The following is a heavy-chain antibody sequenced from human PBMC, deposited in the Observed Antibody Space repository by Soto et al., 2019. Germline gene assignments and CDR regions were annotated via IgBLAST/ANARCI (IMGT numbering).Heavy chain of an antibody. CDR2: IIPIFGTA. J-gene: IGHJ4*02. V-gene: IGHV1-69*01. CDR1: GGTFSSYA. CDR3: ARTYYDILTGYYVPYYFDY. D-gene: IGHD3-9*01. Sequence: QVQLVQSGAEVKKPGSSVKVSCKASGGTFSSYAISWVRQAPGQGLEWMGGIIPIFGTANYAQKFQGRVTITADESTSTGYMELSSLRSEDTAVYYCARTYYDILTGYYVPYYFDYWGQGTLVTVSS.